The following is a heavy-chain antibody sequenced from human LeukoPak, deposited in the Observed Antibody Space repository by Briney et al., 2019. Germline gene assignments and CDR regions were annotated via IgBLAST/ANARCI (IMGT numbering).Heavy chain of an antibody. D-gene: IGHD3-10*01. V-gene: IGHV3-23*01. CDR1: GFTFSNYA. CDR2: ISGSGAGT. CDR3: AKDPQLPWFGELSLYYFDY. Sequence: GGSLRLSCAASGFTFSNYAMSWVRQAPGKGLEWVSAISGSGAGTYYADSVKGRFTISRDNSKNTLYLQMNSLRAEDTAVYYCAKDPQLPWFGELSLYYFDYWGQGTLVTVSS. J-gene: IGHJ4*02.